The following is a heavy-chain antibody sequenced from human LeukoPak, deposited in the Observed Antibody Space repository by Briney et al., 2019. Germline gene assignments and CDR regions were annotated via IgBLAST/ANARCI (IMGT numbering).Heavy chain of an antibody. CDR2: IKRDASEK. D-gene: IGHD2-2*03. Sequence: GGSLRLSCAASGFTFSSYWMSWVRQAPGKGLEWVANIKRDASEKYYMDSVKGRFTISRDNAKNSLYLQMNSLRAEDTAVYYCARDGWSNHAFDIWGQGTMVTVSS. J-gene: IGHJ3*02. V-gene: IGHV3-7*05. CDR1: GFTFSSYW. CDR3: ARDGWSNHAFDI.